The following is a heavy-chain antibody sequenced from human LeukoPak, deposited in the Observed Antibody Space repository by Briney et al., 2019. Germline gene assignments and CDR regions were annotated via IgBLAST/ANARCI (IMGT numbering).Heavy chain of an antibody. D-gene: IGHD4-17*01. CDR3: ARHQPTTVTTDY. J-gene: IGHJ4*02. CDR2: IYYSGST. V-gene: IGHV4-39*01. Sequence: SETLSPTCTVSGGSISSSSYYWGWIRQPPGKGLEWIGSIYYSGSTYYNPSLKSRVTISVDTSKNQFSLKLSSVTAADTAVYYCARHQPTTVTTDYWGQGTLVTVSS. CDR1: GGSISSSSYY.